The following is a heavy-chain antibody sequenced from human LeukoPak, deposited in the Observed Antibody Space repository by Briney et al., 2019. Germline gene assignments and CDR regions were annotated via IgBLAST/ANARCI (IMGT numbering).Heavy chain of an antibody. CDR1: GGSISSYY. J-gene: IGHJ4*02. CDR2: IYYSGST. D-gene: IGHD1-1*01. V-gene: IGHV4-59*01. CDR3: ARAGQLDY. Sequence: SETLSLTCTVSGGSISSYYWSWIRQPPGKGLEWIGYIYYSGSTNYNPSLKSRVTISVDTSKNQFSLKLSSVTAADTAVYYCARAGQLDYWGQGTLVTVSS.